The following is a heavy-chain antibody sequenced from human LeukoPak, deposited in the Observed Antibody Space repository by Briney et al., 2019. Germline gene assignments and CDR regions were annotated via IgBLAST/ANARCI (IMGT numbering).Heavy chain of an antibody. D-gene: IGHD2-8*01. CDR2: IYYSGST. J-gene: IGHJ4*02. CDR1: GGSISSGGYY. CDR3: ARGQGNGIDY. Sequence: SETLSLTCTVSGGSISSGGYYWSWIRQHPGKGLEWIGYIYYSGSTYYNPSLKSRVTISVDTSKNQFSLKLSSVTAADTAVYYCARGQGNGIDYWGQGTLVTVSS. V-gene: IGHV4-31*03.